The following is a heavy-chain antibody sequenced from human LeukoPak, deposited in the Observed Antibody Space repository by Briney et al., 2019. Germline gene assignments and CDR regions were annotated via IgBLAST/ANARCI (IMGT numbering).Heavy chain of an antibody. Sequence: TGGSLTPTCAVSGFNYSDYILTWVSQAPGKGLEWVAAISFTGDTTYYSDSVEGRFTISRDNSRTTLYLQIDSLRAEDTALFYCAKPTGRSKSCHLESPAGGQASMVTVSS. V-gene: IGHV3-23*01. D-gene: IGHD3-3*01. CDR1: GFNYSDYI. CDR3: AKPTGRSKSCHLESPA. CDR2: ISFTGDTT. J-gene: IGHJ4*02.